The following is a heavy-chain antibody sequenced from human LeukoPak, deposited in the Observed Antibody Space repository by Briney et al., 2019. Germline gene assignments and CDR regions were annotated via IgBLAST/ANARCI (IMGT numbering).Heavy chain of an antibody. J-gene: IGHJ3*02. CDR2: IYYSGST. CDR3: ARDLGIAAAPDAFDI. D-gene: IGHD6-13*01. CDR1: GGSISSSSYY. V-gene: IGHV4-61*01. Sequence: PSETLSLTCTVSGGSISSSSYYWGWIRQPPGKGLEWIGYIYYSGSTNYNPSLKSRVTISVDTSKNQFSLKLSSVTAADTAVYYCARDLGIAAAPDAFDIWGQGTMVTVSS.